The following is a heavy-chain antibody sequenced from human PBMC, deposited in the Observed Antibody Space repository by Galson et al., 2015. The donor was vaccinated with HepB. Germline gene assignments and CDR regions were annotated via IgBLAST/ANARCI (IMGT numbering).Heavy chain of an antibody. CDR2: IWYDGSNK. CDR1: GFTFSSYG. D-gene: IGHD4-11*01. CDR3: AKDKGGSNYALLDY. V-gene: IGHV3-33*06. J-gene: IGHJ4*02. Sequence: SLRLSCAASGFTFSSYGMHWVRQAPGKGLEWVAVIWYDGSNKYYADSVKGRFTISRDNSKNTLYQQMNSLRAEDTAVYYCAKDKGGSNYALLDYWGQGTLVTVSS.